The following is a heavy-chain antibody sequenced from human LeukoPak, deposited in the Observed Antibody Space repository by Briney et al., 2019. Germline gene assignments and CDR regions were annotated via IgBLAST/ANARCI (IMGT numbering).Heavy chain of an antibody. CDR1: GGSISSSSYS. Sequence: SETLSLTCTVSGGSISSSSYSWGWIRQPPGRGLEWIGSIYYSGSTYYNPSVKSRVTISVDTSKNQFSPKLSSVPAADTAVYYCARMGDYYYMDVWGKGTTVTVSS. V-gene: IGHV4-39*01. CDR2: IYYSGST. D-gene: IGHD3-16*01. J-gene: IGHJ6*03. CDR3: ARMGDYYYMDV.